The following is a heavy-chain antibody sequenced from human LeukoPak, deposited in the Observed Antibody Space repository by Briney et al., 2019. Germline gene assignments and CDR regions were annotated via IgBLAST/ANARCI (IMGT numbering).Heavy chain of an antibody. D-gene: IGHD5-18*01. Sequence: SETLSLTCAVSGYSISSGYYWGWIRQPPGKGLEWVGSIYHSGSTYYNPSLKSRVTISVDTSKNQFSLKLSSVTAADTAVYYCARSPRIQLWLGAFDIWRQRTMVTVSS. CDR1: GYSISSGYY. V-gene: IGHV4-38-2*01. CDR2: IYHSGST. J-gene: IGHJ3*02. CDR3: ARSPRIQLWLGAFDI.